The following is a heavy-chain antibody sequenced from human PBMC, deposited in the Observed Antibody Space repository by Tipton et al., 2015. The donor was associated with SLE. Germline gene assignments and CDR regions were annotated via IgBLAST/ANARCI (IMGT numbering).Heavy chain of an antibody. CDR1: GFIFSDHY. D-gene: IGHD6-13*01. Sequence: GSLRLSCAASGFIFSDHYMDWVRQAPGKGLERVGRIRSKPKSYTTEYAASVKGRFTISRDDSKNSLYLQMNSLKTEDTAVYYCARDLISSAAYFDYWGQGTLVTVSS. CDR3: ARDLISSAAYFDY. CDR2: IRSKPKSYTT. J-gene: IGHJ4*02. V-gene: IGHV3-72*01.